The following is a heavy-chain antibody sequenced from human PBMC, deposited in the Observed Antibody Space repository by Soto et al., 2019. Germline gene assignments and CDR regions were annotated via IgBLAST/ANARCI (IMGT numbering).Heavy chain of an antibody. J-gene: IGHJ4*02. CDR3: ARDVYGSGNHNIAY. CDR1: GDTFSTYY. Sequence: SETLSLTCTVSGDTFSTYYWSWIRQPAGKGLEWIGRIFTSGSTNYNPSLKSRVTMSVDTSKNQFSLKLRSVTAADTAVYYCARDVYGSGNHNIAYWGQGTLVTVSS. CDR2: IFTSGST. D-gene: IGHD3-10*01. V-gene: IGHV4-4*07.